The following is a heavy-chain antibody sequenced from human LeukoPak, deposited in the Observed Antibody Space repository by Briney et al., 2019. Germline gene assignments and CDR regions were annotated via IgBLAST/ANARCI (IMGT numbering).Heavy chain of an antibody. J-gene: IGHJ4*02. V-gene: IGHV3-74*01. CDR3: ASRTGVY. D-gene: IGHD1-14*01. Sequence: SGGSLRLSCAASRFTLSSYWMHWVRQAPGKGLVWVSRINTDGSSTNYADSVKGRFTISRDNAMNTLYLQMNNLRAEDTAVYYCASRTGVYWGQGTLVSASS. CDR1: RFTLSSYW. CDR2: INTDGSST.